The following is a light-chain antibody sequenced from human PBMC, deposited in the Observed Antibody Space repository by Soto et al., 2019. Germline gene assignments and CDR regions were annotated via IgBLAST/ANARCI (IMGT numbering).Light chain of an antibody. CDR2: DAS. CDR1: QSISSW. Sequence: DIQLTPSPSPVYASVGDRVPITCGASQSISSWLAWYQQKPGKAPKLLIYDASSLESGVPSRFSGSGSGTDFTLTISSLQPEEVATYYCQEYNSAPLTFGGGTKVDIK. CDR3: QEYNSAPLT. V-gene: IGKV1-5*01. J-gene: IGKJ4*01.